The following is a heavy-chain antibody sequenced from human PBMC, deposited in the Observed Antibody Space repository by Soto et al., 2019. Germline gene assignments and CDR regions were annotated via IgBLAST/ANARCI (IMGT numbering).Heavy chain of an antibody. D-gene: IGHD2-2*01. J-gene: IGHJ6*03. CDR2: INHSGST. CDR3: ASLLGVPAAIGRVYYYYMDV. Sequence: SETLSLTCAVYGGSFSGYYWSWSRQPPGKGLEWIGEINHSGSTNYNPSLKSRVTISVDTSKNQFSLKLSSVTAADTAVYYCASLLGVPAAIGRVYYYYMDVWGKGTTVTVSS. CDR1: GGSFSGYY. V-gene: IGHV4-34*01.